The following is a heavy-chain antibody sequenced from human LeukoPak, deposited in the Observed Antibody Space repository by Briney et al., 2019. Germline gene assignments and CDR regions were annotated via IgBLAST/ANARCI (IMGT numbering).Heavy chain of an antibody. D-gene: IGHD3-10*01. CDR1: GGSFSGYY. J-gene: IGHJ4*02. CDR3: ARSPTVLLWFGELLPEYFDY. V-gene: IGHV4-34*01. CDR2: INHSGST. Sequence: SETLSLTCAVYGGSFSGYYWSWIRQPPGKGLEWIGEINHSGSTNYNPSLKSRVTISVDTSKNQFSLKLSSVTAADTAVYYCARSPTVLLWFGELLPEYFDYWGQGTLVTVSS.